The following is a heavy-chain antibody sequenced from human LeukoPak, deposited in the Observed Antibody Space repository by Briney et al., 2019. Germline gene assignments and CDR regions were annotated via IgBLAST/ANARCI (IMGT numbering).Heavy chain of an antibody. CDR3: ARRDIVVVVSASDY. D-gene: IGHD2-15*01. Sequence: GSLLLSCAASGFTFSNYVMIWVRQAPGQGLEWVSGITASGDRTFYGDSVRGRFTMSRDNSKNTVYLQMNSLRVDDTAVYYCARRDIVVVVSASDYWGQGTLVTVSS. CDR1: GFTFSNYV. J-gene: IGHJ4*02. V-gene: IGHV3-23*01. CDR2: ITASGDRT.